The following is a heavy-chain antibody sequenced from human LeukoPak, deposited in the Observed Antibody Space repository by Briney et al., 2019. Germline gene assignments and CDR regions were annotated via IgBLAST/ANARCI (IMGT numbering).Heavy chain of an antibody. D-gene: IGHD3-9*01. J-gene: IGHJ3*02. CDR1: DDSITMYY. V-gene: IGHV4-59*01. Sequence: SETLSLTCSVSDDSITMYYWTWIRQPPGKGLEWIGYVDHTGSTNFNPSLNGRVSISRDTTKNLFSLRLRSVTAADTAVYYCAISPNYDILTGYLGAFDIWGQGTMVTVSS. CDR3: AISPNYDILTGYLGAFDI. CDR2: VDHTGST.